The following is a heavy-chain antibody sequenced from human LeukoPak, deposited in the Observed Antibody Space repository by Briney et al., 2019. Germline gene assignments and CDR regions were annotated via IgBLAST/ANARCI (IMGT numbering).Heavy chain of an antibody. Sequence: PGGSLRLSCAMSGFPFSDSYLTWIRQVPGKRLQWMSFISDLSGTKHYADSVKGRFTVSRDNTKSSLYLQMDSLRVDDTPVFYCARVVWGNDHHYMDVWGKGIMVTV. D-gene: IGHD2-15*01. V-gene: IGHV3-11*04. J-gene: IGHJ6*03. CDR2: ISDLSGTK. CDR1: GFPFSDSY. CDR3: ARVVWGNDHHYMDV.